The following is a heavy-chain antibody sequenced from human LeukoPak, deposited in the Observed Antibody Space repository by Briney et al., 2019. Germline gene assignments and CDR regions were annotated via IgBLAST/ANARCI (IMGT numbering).Heavy chain of an antibody. J-gene: IGHJ4*02. Sequence: PSETLSLTCTVSGGSISSDSYYWAWIRQPPGKGLEWIASIYYSGSTYYNPSLKSRVTISVDTSRNQFSLKLSSVTAADTAVYYCASSSSSWWGREYYFDYWGQGTLVTVSS. CDR3: ASSSSSWWGREYYFDY. D-gene: IGHD6-13*01. CDR2: IYYSGST. CDR1: GGSISSDSYY. V-gene: IGHV4-39*01.